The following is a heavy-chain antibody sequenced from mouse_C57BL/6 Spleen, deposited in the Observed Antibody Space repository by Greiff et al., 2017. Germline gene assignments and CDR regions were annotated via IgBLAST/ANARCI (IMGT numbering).Heavy chain of an antibody. Sequence: VQLKESGPELVKPGASVKISCKASGYSFTGYYMNWVKQSPEKSLEWIGEINPSTGGTTYNQKFKAKATLTVDKSSSTAYMQLKSLTSEDSAVYYCARWDWESWFAYWGQGTLVTVSA. V-gene: IGHV1-42*01. CDR1: GYSFTGYY. CDR3: ARWDWESWFAY. D-gene: IGHD4-1*01. CDR2: INPSTGGT. J-gene: IGHJ3*01.